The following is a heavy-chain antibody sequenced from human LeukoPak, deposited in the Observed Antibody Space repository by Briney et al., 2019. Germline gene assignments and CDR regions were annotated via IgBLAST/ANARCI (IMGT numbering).Heavy chain of an antibody. D-gene: IGHD6-25*01. Sequence: ASVKVSCKASGYTFTGYYIHWVRQAPGQGLEWMGWINPNSGGTNYAQKFQNRVTMTRDTSISTAYMELGRLRSDDTAVYYCARHGLGGGSGNNNAYDIWGQGTMVTVSS. V-gene: IGHV1-2*02. J-gene: IGHJ3*02. CDR3: ARHGLGGGSGNNNAYDI. CDR1: GYTFTGYY. CDR2: INPNSGGT.